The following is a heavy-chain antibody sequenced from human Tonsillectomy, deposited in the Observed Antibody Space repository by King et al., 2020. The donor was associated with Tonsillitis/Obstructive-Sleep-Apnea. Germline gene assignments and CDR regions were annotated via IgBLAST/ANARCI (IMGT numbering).Heavy chain of an antibody. D-gene: IGHD4-17*01. CDR2: IKSKTDGGTT. CDR3: TQLTTGY. Sequence: VQLGEAGGGLVKPGGSLRLSCAASGFTFSNAWMSWVRQAPGKGLEWGVRIKSKTDGGTTNYAAPVKGRFTISRDDLKNTLYLQMNSLKIEDTAVYYCTQLTTGYWGQGTLVTVSS. V-gene: IGHV3-15*01. J-gene: IGHJ4*02. CDR1: GFTFSNAW.